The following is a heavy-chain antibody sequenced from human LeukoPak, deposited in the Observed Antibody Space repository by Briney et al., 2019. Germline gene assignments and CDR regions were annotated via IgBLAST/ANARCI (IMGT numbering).Heavy chain of an antibody. Sequence: GGSLRLSCAASGFTFNNYAMSWVRQAPGKGLEWVSAISGSGGSTYYADSVKGRFTISRDNSKNTLYLQMNSLRAEDTAVYYCAKRVTMVRGVIAGAFDIWGQGTMVTVSS. D-gene: IGHD3-10*01. CDR2: ISGSGGST. J-gene: IGHJ3*02. CDR1: GFTFNNYA. V-gene: IGHV3-23*01. CDR3: AKRVTMVRGVIAGAFDI.